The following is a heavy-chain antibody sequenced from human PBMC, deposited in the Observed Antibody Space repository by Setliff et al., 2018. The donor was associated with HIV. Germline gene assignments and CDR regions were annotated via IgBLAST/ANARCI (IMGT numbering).Heavy chain of an antibody. J-gene: IGHJ3*02. CDR1: GYTLTGYY. CDR2: INPNSGGT. CDR3: ARETLRWKSRAFDI. V-gene: IGHV1-2*02. D-gene: IGHD4-17*01. Sequence: GASVKVSCKASGYTLTGYYMHWVRQAPGQGLEWMGWINPNSGGTNYAQKFQGRVTMTRDTSISTAYMELSRLRSDDTAVYYCARETLRWKSRAFDIWGQGTMVTVSS.